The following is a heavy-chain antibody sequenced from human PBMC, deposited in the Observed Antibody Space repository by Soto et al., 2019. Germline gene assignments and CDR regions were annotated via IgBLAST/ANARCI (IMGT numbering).Heavy chain of an antibody. J-gene: IGHJ4*02. CDR2: IRSDGST. V-gene: IGHV3-23*01. CDR3: AKAGCSSTSCYSNY. Sequence: GSLRLSCAASGFTFSDYAMNWVRQAPGKGLEWVSGIRSDGSTYYAASVKGRFTISRDNPKNTLYLQMSSLSAGDTALYFCAKAGCSSTSCYSNYWGQGTLVTVSS. D-gene: IGHD2-2*02. CDR1: GFTFSDYA.